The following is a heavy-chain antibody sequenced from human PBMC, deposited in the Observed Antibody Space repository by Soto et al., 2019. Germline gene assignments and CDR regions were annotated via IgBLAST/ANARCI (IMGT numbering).Heavy chain of an antibody. CDR3: ARGDGSTSCYAGCAFDI. CDR1: GFTFSSYG. D-gene: IGHD2-2*01. J-gene: IGHJ3*02. CDR2: IWYDGSNK. Sequence: PGGSLRLSCAASGFTFSSYGMHWVRQAPGKGLEWVAVIWYDGSNKYYADSVKGRFTISRDNSKNTLYLQMNSLRAEDTAVYYCARGDGSTSCYAGCAFDIWGQGTMVNVSS. V-gene: IGHV3-33*01.